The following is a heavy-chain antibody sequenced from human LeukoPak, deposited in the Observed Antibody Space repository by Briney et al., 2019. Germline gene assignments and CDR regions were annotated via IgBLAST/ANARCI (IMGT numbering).Heavy chain of an antibody. Sequence: PGGSLRLSCAASGFTFTSYWMQWVRQVPGKGLVWVSRINGDGSSTTYADSVRGRFTISRDNAKNTLYLQMNSLRAEDTAVYYCANFNTHFGVVIHPYYYYYMDVWGKGTTVTVSS. CDR1: GFTFTSYW. CDR2: INGDGSST. CDR3: ANFNTHFGVVIHPYYYYYMDV. D-gene: IGHD3-3*01. V-gene: IGHV3-74*01. J-gene: IGHJ6*03.